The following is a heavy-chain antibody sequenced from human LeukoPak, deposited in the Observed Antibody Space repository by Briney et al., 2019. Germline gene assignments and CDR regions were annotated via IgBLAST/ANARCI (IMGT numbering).Heavy chain of an antibody. CDR2: IYPSDSFT. CDR1: GFNFTTYW. J-gene: IGHJ4*02. Sequence: GGALEISCQGSGFNFTTYWISWGRQLPGEGLEGVGRIYPSDSFTNYSPSFQGHATISADKSISTAYLQWSSLKASDTAMYYCARHSSEGTTTRHLDYWGQGTLVTVSS. CDR3: ARHSSEGTTTRHLDY. V-gene: IGHV5-10-1*01. D-gene: IGHD1-26*01.